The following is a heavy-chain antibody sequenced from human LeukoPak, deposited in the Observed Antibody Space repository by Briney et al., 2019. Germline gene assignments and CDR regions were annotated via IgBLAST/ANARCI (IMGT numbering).Heavy chain of an antibody. V-gene: IGHV5-51*01. J-gene: IGHJ3*02. CDR3: ARRLRTGGFDI. D-gene: IGHD1-1*01. CDR2: IQPADSQT. Sequence: GASLQISCMGSGYRFTTYWIDWVRQVPGKGLEWMGLIQPADSQTRYNPSFQGQVTLSDDKSINTAYLQWSSLRPSDTAIYYCARRLRTGGFDIWGQGTEVTVSS. CDR1: GYRFTTYW.